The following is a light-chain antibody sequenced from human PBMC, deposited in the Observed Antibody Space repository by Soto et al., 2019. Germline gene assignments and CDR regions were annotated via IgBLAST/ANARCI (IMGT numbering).Light chain of an antibody. CDR2: GAS. J-gene: IGKJ5*01. CDR3: QQYGSSIT. CDR1: QSVSSY. V-gene: IGKV3-20*01. Sequence: EIVLTESPATLSLSPGERATLSCRASQSVSSYLAWYQQKPGQAPRLLIYGASSRATGIPDRFSGSGSGTDFTLTISRLGPEDFAVYHCQQYGSSITFGQGTRLEIK.